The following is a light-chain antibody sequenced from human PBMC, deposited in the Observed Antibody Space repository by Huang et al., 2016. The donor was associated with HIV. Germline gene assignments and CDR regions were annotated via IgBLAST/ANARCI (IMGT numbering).Light chain of an antibody. CDR1: QALGGR. CDR3: QKYKNWPVT. Sequence: ELVLTPSPCNLSVSPGERATLSCRASQALGGRLAWYQQRPGQAPRVLIFGASTRAPGIPARFSGGGSGTEFTLSISSLQSQDLAVYYCQKYKNWPVTFGGGTKVEIK. V-gene: IGKV3-15*01. CDR2: GAS. J-gene: IGKJ4*01.